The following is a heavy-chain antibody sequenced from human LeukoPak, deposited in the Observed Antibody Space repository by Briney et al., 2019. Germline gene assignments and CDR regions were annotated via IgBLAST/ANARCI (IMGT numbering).Heavy chain of an antibody. CDR3: AGAPPLLLWFGGLSPGAFDI. CDR1: GGSISSYY. D-gene: IGHD3-10*01. J-gene: IGHJ3*02. CDR2: IYYSGST. Sequence: PSETLSLTCTVSGGSISSYYWSWIRQPPGKGLEWIGYIYYSGSTNYNPSLKSRVTISVDTSKNQFSLKLSSVTAADTAVYYCAGAPPLLLWFGGLSPGAFDIWGQGTMVTVSS. V-gene: IGHV4-59*01.